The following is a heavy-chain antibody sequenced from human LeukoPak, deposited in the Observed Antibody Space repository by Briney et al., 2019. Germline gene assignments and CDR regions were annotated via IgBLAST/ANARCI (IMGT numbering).Heavy chain of an antibody. Sequence: KPSETLSLTCAVYGGSFSGYYWSWIRQPPGKGLEWIGEINHSGSTNYNPSLKSRVTISVDTSKNQFSLKLSSVTAADTAVYYCARWGPVVPAATNWFDPWGQGTLVTVSS. CDR3: ARWGPVVPAATNWFDP. D-gene: IGHD2-2*01. J-gene: IGHJ5*02. CDR2: INHSGST. CDR1: GGSFSGYY. V-gene: IGHV4-34*01.